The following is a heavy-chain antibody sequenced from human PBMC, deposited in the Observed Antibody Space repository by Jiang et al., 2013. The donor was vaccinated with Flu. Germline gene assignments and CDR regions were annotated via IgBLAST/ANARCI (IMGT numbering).Heavy chain of an antibody. CDR1: GFTFSTYG. CDR3: ARNYYDSSGYNYDAFDI. D-gene: IGHD3-22*01. Sequence: ESGGGVVQPGRSLRLSCAASGFTFSTYGMHWVRHTPGKGLEWVAVIWYDGSNKYYADSVKGRFTISRDNSKNTLYLQMNSLRAEDTAVYYCARNYYDSSGYNYDAFDIWGQGTMVTVSS. V-gene: IGHV3-33*01. J-gene: IGHJ3*02. CDR2: IWYDGSNK.